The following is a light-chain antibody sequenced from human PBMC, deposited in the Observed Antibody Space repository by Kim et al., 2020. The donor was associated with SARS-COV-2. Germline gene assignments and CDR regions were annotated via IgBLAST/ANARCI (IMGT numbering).Light chain of an antibody. Sequence: QSALTQPASVSGSPGQSLTISCTGTSSDVGGYNYVSWYQQHPGKAPKLMIYDVSKRPSGVSNRFSGSKSGNTASLTISGLQAEDEADYYCSSYTSSSPLYVFGTGTKVTVL. V-gene: IGLV2-14*01. J-gene: IGLJ1*01. CDR2: DVS. CDR3: SSYTSSSPLYV. CDR1: SSDVGGYNY.